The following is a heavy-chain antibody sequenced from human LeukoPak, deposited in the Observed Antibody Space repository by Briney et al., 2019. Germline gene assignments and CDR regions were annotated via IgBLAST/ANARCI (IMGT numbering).Heavy chain of an antibody. Sequence: GGSLRLSCAATGFTFSSYEMNWVRQAPGKGLEWVSYISSSGSTIYYADSVKGRFTISRDNAKNSLYLQMNSLRAEDMALYYCARGYSYGTVDAFDIWGQGTMVTVSS. D-gene: IGHD5-18*01. J-gene: IGHJ3*02. CDR2: ISSSGSTI. V-gene: IGHV3-48*03. CDR1: GFTFSSYE. CDR3: ARGYSYGTVDAFDI.